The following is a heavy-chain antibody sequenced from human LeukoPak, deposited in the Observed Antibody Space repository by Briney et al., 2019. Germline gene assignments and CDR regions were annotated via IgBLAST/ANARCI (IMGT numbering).Heavy chain of an antibody. D-gene: IGHD4-11*01. CDR1: GFTFSSYS. Sequence: GGSLRLSCAASGFTFSSYSMNWVRQAPGKGLEWVSSISSSSSYIYYADSVKGRFTISRDNAKNSLYLQMNSLRAEDTAVYYCARDINYRSPYYYYYMDVWGKGTTVTVSS. V-gene: IGHV3-21*01. CDR3: ARDINYRSPYYYYYMDV. J-gene: IGHJ6*03. CDR2: ISSSSSYI.